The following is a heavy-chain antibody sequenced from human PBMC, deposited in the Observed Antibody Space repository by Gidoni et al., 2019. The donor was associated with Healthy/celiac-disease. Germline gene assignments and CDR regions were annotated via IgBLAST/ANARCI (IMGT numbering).Heavy chain of an antibody. V-gene: IGHV3-30*18. J-gene: IGHJ4*02. Sequence: QVQLVESGGGVVQPGRSLRLPCAASGFPFSSYGMHWVRQAPGKGLEWVAVISYDGSNKYYADSVKGRFTISRDNSKNTLYLQMNSLRAEDTAVYYCAKDDGYSYGYVDYWGQGTLVTVSS. CDR2: ISYDGSNK. D-gene: IGHD5-18*01. CDR3: AKDDGYSYGYVDY. CDR1: GFPFSSYG.